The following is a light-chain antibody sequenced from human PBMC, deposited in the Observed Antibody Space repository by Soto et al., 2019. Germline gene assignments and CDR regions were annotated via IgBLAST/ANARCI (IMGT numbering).Light chain of an antibody. CDR2: AAS. CDR1: QGISSH. V-gene: IGKV1-9*01. CDR3: EEVKTYPLT. Sequence: DIQLTQSPSFLSASVGDRVTITCRASQGISSHLAWYQQKPGKAPKLLICAASTLQSGVPSGFGGSGSGTEFTITLTSRPLEDFATYYCEEVKTYPLTFGGGTKVEIK. J-gene: IGKJ4*01.